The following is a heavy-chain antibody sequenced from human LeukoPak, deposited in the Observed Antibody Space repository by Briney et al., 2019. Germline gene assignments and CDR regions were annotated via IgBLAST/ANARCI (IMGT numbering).Heavy chain of an antibody. D-gene: IGHD1-14*01. J-gene: IGHJ3*02. V-gene: IGHV3-30*03. CDR3: ARDRSGIYDAFDI. Sequence: PGGPLRLSCAAAGFTFSNYGIHWVRQAPGKGLEWVAVISKDGSNKDYADSVKGRFIISRDNSKNTLYLQMNSLRAEDTAVYYCARDRSGIYDAFDIWGQGTMVTVSS. CDR2: ISKDGSNK. CDR1: GFTFSNYG.